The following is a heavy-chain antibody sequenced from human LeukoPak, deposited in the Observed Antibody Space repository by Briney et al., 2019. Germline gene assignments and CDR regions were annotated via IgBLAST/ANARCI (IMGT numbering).Heavy chain of an antibody. Sequence: GGSLRLSCAASGFTFSSYAMSWVRQAPGKGLEWVSAISGSGGSTYYADSVKGRFTISRDNSKNTLYLQMNSLRAEDTAVYYCAKDNVVVVVLSLQFDYWGQGTLVTVSS. CDR1: GFTFSSYA. V-gene: IGHV3-23*01. CDR2: ISGSGGST. D-gene: IGHD2-15*01. J-gene: IGHJ4*02. CDR3: AKDNVVVVVLSLQFDY.